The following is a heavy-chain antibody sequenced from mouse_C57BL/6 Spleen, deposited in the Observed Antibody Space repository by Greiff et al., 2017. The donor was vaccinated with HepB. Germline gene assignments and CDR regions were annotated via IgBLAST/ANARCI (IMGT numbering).Heavy chain of an antibody. Sequence: VQLKESGPELVKPGASVKISCKASGYSFTDYNMNWVKQSNGKSLEWIGVINPNYGTTSYNQKFKGKATLTVDQSSSTAYMQLNSLTSEDSAVYYCARLEGSSYGGAMDYWGQGTSVTVSS. CDR2: INPNYGTT. CDR3: ARLEGSSYGGAMDY. CDR1: GYSFTDYN. V-gene: IGHV1-39*01. D-gene: IGHD1-1*01. J-gene: IGHJ4*01.